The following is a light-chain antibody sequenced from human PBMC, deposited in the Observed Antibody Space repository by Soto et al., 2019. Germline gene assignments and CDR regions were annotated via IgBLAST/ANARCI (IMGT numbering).Light chain of an antibody. Sequence: EIVMTQSPATLSVSPGETAILTCRASQSVSYNLAWYQQKPGQGPRLLIYGAFTRATGIPARFSGSGSGTDFTLTISSLQSEDFAVYYCQQYKNWPPLTFGGGTNVEIK. CDR1: QSVSYN. CDR3: QQYKNWPPLT. V-gene: IGKV3-15*01. J-gene: IGKJ4*01. CDR2: GAF.